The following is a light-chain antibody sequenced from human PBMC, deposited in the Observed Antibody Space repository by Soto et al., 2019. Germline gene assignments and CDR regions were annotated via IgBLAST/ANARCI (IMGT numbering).Light chain of an antibody. CDR3: QQYGSSXT. J-gene: IGKJ1*01. Sequence: EIVLTQSPCTLSLSPGERATLSCRASQSVSSSYLAWYQQKPGQAPRLLIYGASSRATGIPDRFSGSGSGTDFTLTISRLEPEDFAVYYCQQYGSSXTFGQGTKVDIK. CDR1: QSVSSSY. V-gene: IGKV3-20*01. CDR2: GAS.